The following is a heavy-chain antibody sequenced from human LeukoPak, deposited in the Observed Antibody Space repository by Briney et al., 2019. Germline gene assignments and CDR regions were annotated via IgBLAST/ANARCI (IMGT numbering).Heavy chain of an antibody. CDR3: ARGPWSGSYLPFDY. Sequence: SVKVSCKASGGTFSSYAISWVRQAPGQGLEWMGRIIPILGIANYAQKFQGRVTITADKSTSTAYMELSSLRSEDTAVYYCARGPWSGSYLPFDYWGQGTLVTVSS. J-gene: IGHJ4*02. D-gene: IGHD1-26*01. CDR1: GGTFSSYA. V-gene: IGHV1-69*04. CDR2: IIPILGIA.